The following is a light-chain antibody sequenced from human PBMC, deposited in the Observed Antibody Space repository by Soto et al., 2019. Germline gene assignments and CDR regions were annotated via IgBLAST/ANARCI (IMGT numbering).Light chain of an antibody. V-gene: IGKV3-11*01. CDR2: DAS. Sequence: EIVLTQSPSTLSLSPWERATLYCRASQSVSDYLAWYQQKPGQAPRLLIYDASNRATGIPARFSGRGSGTDFTLTITSVEPEDFAVYYCQQRSNWPPITVGQGTRLEIK. CDR3: QQRSNWPPIT. J-gene: IGKJ5*01. CDR1: QSVSDY.